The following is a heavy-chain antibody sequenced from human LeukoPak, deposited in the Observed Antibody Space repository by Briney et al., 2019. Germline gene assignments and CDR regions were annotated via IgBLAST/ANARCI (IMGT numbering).Heavy chain of an antibody. Sequence: SETLSLTCAVYGGSFSGYYWSWIRQSPGMGLEWIGEIIHSGRTNYNPSLTSRVSISVDTSKNQFSLELSSVTAADTAVYYCARGILVTVYAAFDYWGQGTLVTVSS. CDR2: IIHSGRT. J-gene: IGHJ4*02. V-gene: IGHV4-34*01. CDR1: GGSFSGYY. D-gene: IGHD2/OR15-2a*01. CDR3: ARGILVTVYAAFDY.